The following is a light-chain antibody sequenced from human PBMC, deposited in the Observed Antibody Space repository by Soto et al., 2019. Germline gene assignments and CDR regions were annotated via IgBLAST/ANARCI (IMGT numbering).Light chain of an antibody. CDR1: QSVRSN. Sequence: EKVMTQSPATLSASPGERATLSCRASQSVRSNLAWYQQNPGQPPRLLIYDASSRATGIPSRFSGSGSGTEFTLTISSLKSEDFAVYYCQQYDNWPRTFGQGTRVDFK. CDR3: QQYDNWPRT. V-gene: IGKV3-15*01. J-gene: IGKJ1*01. CDR2: DAS.